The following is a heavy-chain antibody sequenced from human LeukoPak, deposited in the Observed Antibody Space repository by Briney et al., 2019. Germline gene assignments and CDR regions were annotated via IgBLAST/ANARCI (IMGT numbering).Heavy chain of an antibody. CDR2: IYSGGST. J-gene: IGHJ4*02. CDR3: ARENGGYDYSLDY. D-gene: IGHD5-12*01. CDR1: GCTVSSNY. Sequence: GGSLRLSCAASGCTVSSNYMSWVRQAPGKGLEWVSVIYSGGSTYYADSVKGRFTISRDNSKNTLYLQMNSLRAEDTAVYYCARENGGYDYSLDYWGQGTLVTVSS. V-gene: IGHV3-66*02.